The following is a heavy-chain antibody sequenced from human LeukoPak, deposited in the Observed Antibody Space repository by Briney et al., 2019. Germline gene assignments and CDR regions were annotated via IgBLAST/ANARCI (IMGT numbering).Heavy chain of an antibody. CDR2: ISAYNGNT. Sequence: ASVKVSCKASGYTFTSYGISWVRQAPGQGLEWMGWISAYNGNTNYAQKLQGRVTMTTDTSTSTAYMELRSLRSDDTAVCYCARLDAQTKAFDIWGQGTMVTVSS. CDR1: GYTFTSYG. V-gene: IGHV1-18*01. CDR3: ARLDAQTKAFDI. J-gene: IGHJ3*02.